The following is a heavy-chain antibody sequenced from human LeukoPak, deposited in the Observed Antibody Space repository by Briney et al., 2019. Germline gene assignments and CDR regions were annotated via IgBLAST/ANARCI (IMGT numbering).Heavy chain of an antibody. CDR1: GFTFSTYG. J-gene: IGHJ6*03. D-gene: IGHD6-19*01. CDR3: ARAYGSSGWHPGYYYYYYMDV. Sequence: GGSLRLSCVASGFTFSTYGMSWVRQAPGKGMEWVSAISGSGGSTYYADSVKGRFTISRDNSKNTLYLQMNSLRAEDTAVYYCARAYGSSGWHPGYYYYYYMDVWGKGTTVTISS. V-gene: IGHV3-23*01. CDR2: ISGSGGST.